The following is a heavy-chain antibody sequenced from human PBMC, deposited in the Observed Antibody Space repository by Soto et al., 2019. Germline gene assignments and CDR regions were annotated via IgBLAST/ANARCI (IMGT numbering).Heavy chain of an antibody. D-gene: IGHD3-3*01. CDR1: GFTFYNTW. Sequence: GGSLRLSCTASGFTFYNTWMSWVRQAPGKGLEWVGRVKSKTDGGATDYTAPVKGRFTISRDDSQNTLYLQMNSLQTDDTAVYYCTTDRRSVHDPPIGFWGQGALVTV. CDR2: VKSKTDGGAT. V-gene: IGHV3-15*01. J-gene: IGHJ4*02. CDR3: TTDRRSVHDPPIGF.